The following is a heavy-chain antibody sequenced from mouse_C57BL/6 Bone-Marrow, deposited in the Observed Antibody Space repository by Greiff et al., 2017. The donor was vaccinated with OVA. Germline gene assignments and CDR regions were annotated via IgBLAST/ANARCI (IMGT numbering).Heavy chain of an antibody. J-gene: IGHJ4*01. CDR3: ARQACRTMDY. CDR1: GFTFSDYG. V-gene: IGHV5-15*01. CDR2: ISNLAYSI. Sequence: DVMLVESGGGLVQPGGSLKLSCAASGFTFSDYGMAWVRQAPRTGPEWVAFISNLAYSIYYADTVTGRFTISRENAKNTLYLEMSSLRSEDTAMYYCARQACRTMDYWGQGTSVTVSS. D-gene: IGHD6-5*01.